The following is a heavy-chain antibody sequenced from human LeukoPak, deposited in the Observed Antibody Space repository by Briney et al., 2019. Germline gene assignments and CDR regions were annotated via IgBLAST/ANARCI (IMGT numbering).Heavy chain of an antibody. Sequence: GGSLRLSCVASGFTFDDYAMHWVRQAPGKGLEWVSGISWNSDSIGYADSVKGRFTISRDNAKNSLYLQMNSLRAEDMALYYCAKDSEGGSLELFGGIDYWGQGTLVTVSS. V-gene: IGHV3-9*03. CDR3: AKDSEGGSLELFGGIDY. D-gene: IGHD1-7*01. CDR1: GFTFDDYA. J-gene: IGHJ4*02. CDR2: ISWNSDSI.